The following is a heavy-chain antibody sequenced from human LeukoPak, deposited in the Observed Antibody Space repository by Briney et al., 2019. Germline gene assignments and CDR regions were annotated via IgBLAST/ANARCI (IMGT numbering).Heavy chain of an antibody. Sequence: HPGGSLRLSCAASGFTFNTYEMNWVRQAPGKGLEWLGYIPSGGSTIYYADYVKGRFTISRDNAKNSLDLQMNSLRAEDTAVYYCARGGWNYVFHYWGQGTLVTVSS. J-gene: IGHJ4*02. CDR3: ARGGWNYVFHY. D-gene: IGHD1-7*01. CDR1: GFTFNTYE. V-gene: IGHV3-48*03. CDR2: IPSGGSTI.